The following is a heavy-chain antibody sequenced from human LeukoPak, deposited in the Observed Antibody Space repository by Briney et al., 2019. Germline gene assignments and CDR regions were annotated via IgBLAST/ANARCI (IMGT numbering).Heavy chain of an antibody. CDR3: AGGGPYGGYMGDYYYGMDV. J-gene: IGHJ6*02. D-gene: IGHD5-12*01. V-gene: IGHV3-74*01. CDR2: INSDGSST. CDR1: GFTFSSCW. Sequence: GGSLRLSCAASGFTFSSCWMHWVRQAPGKGLVWVSRINSDGSSTSYADSVKGRFTISRDNAKNTLYLQMNSLRAEDTAVYYCAGGGPYGGYMGDYYYGMDVWGQGTTVTVSS.